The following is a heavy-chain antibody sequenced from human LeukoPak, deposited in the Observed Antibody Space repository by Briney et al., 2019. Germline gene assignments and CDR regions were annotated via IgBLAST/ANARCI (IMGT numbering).Heavy chain of an antibody. D-gene: IGHD3-9*01. J-gene: IGHJ4*02. Sequence: SETLSLTCTVSGGSISSGSYYWGWIRQPPGKGLEWIGSIYHSGSTYYNPSLKSRVSISVDTSKNQFSLKLSSVTAADTAVYYCARLITISEDYWGQGTLVTVSS. CDR1: GGSISSGSYY. CDR2: IYHSGST. V-gene: IGHV4-39*01. CDR3: ARLITISEDY.